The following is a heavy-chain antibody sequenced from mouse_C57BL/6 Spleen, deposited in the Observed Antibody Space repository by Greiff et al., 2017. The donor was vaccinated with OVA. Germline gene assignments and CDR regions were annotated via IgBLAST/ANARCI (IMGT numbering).Heavy chain of an antibody. CDR2: INPSNGGT. J-gene: IGHJ1*03. CDR3: ARDRPGGYYGYFDV. V-gene: IGHV1-53*01. Sequence: QVQLQQPGTELVKPGASVKLSCKASGYTFTSYWMHWVKQRPGQGLEWIGNINPSNGGTNYNEKFKSKATLTVDKSSSTAYMQRSSLTSEDSAVYYCARDRPGGYYGYFDVWAQGPRSPSPQ. D-gene: IGHD2-2*01. CDR1: GYTFTSYW.